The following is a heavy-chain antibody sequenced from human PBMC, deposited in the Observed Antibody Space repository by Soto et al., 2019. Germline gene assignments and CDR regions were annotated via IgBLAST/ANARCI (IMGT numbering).Heavy chain of an antibody. CDR1: GGSISSYY. V-gene: IGHV4-59*01. Sequence: SETLSLTCTVSGGSISSYYWSWIRQPPGKGLEWIGYIYYSGSTNYNPSLKSRVTISVDTSKNQFSLKLSSVTAADTAVYYCARGRNYYDSSGYYWSYYYYGMDVWGQGTTVTVSS. CDR2: IYYSGST. J-gene: IGHJ6*02. D-gene: IGHD3-22*01. CDR3: ARGRNYYDSSGYYWSYYYYGMDV.